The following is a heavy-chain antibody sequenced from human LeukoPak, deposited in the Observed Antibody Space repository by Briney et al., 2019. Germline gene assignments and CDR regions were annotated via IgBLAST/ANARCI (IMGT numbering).Heavy chain of an antibody. CDR2: TSSSGETT. CDR1: GFTFSSYA. J-gene: IGHJ3*02. D-gene: IGHD3-10*01. V-gene: IGHV3-23*01. CDR3: ARGDYYGSGSHYNSAFDI. Sequence: GGSLRLSCVASGFTFSSYAMSWVRQAAGKGLEWVSSTSSSGETTYYADSVKGRFTISRDNSRNTLYLQMNSLRAEDTAVYYCARGDYYGSGSHYNSAFDIWGQGTMVTVSS.